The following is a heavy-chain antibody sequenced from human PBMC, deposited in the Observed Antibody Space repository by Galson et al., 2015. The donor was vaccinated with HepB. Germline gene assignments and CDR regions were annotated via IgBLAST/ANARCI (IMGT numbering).Heavy chain of an antibody. V-gene: IGHV3-11*05. D-gene: IGHD6-19*01. CDR2: ITSSSSYT. CDR1: GFTFSYSY. CDR3: VREGDSSGSFDY. Sequence: SLRLSCAASGFTFSYSYMSWIRQAPGKGLEWVSYITSSSSYTNYADSVKGRFTISRDNAKNSLYLQMNGLRVEDTAVYRCVREGDSSGSFDYWGQGTLVTVSS. J-gene: IGHJ4*02.